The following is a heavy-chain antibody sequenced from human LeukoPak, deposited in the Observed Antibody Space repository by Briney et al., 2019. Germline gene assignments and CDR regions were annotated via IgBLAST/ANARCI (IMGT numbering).Heavy chain of an antibody. D-gene: IGHD2-2*02. J-gene: IGHJ5*02. CDR1: GGSISSYY. CDR3: ARDDVYCSSTSCYNNWFDP. V-gene: IGHV4-4*07. Sequence: SETLSLTCTVSGGSISSYYWSWIRQPAGKGLEWIGRIYTSGSTNYNPSLKSRVTMSVGTSKNQFSLKLSSVTAADTAVYYCARDDVYCSSTSCYNNWFDPWGQGTLVTVSS. CDR2: IYTSGST.